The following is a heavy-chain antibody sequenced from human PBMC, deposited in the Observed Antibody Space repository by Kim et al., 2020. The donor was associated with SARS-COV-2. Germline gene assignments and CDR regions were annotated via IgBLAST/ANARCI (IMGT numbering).Heavy chain of an antibody. CDR2: ISAYNGNT. CDR3: ARDSFRWSPGNWFDP. CDR1: GYTFTSYG. V-gene: IGHV1-18*01. D-gene: IGHD2-8*01. Sequence: ASVKVSCKASGYTFTSYGISWVRQAPGQGLEWMGWISAYNGNTNYAQKLQGRVTMTTDTSTSTAYMELRSLRSDDTAVYYCARDSFRWSPGNWFDPWGQGTLVTVSS. J-gene: IGHJ5*02.